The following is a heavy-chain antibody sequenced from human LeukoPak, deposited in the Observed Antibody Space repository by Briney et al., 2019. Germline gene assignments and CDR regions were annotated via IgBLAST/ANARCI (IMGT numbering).Heavy chain of an antibody. CDR2: IYYSGST. D-gene: IGHD5-18*01. Sequence: SETLSLTWTVSGGSISSYYWSWIRQPPGKGLEWIGYIYYSGSTNYNPSLKSRVTISVDTSKNQFSLKLSSVTAADTAVYYCARASARGYSYGYWGQGTLVTVSS. J-gene: IGHJ4*02. CDR1: GGSISSYY. V-gene: IGHV4-59*01. CDR3: ARASARGYSYGY.